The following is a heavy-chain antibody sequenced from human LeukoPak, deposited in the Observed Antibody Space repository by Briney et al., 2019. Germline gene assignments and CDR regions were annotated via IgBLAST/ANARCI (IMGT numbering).Heavy chain of an antibody. J-gene: IGHJ6*03. CDR1: GFTFSSYS. V-gene: IGHV3-21*01. CDR3: ARDAGPHYYYYYMDV. Sequence: GGSLRLSCAASGFTFSSYSMNWVRQAPGKGLEWVSSIDFTSRYIYNADSVKGRFTTSRDNAKNSLDLQMNSLKVEDTAVYYCARDAGPHYYYYYMDVWGKGTTVTVSS. CDR2: IDFTSRYI.